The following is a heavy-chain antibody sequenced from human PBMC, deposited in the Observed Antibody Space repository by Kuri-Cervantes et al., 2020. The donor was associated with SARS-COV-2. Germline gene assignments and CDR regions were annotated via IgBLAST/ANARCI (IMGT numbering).Heavy chain of an antibody. Sequence: ASVKVSCKASGYTFTGYYMHWVRQAPGQGLEWMGWINPNSGGTNYAQKFQGRATMTRDTSISTAYMELSRLRSDDTAVDYCARVGYSSGWSYNFDYWGQGTLVTVSS. J-gene: IGHJ4*02. D-gene: IGHD6-19*01. CDR2: INPNSGGT. CDR1: GYTFTGYY. CDR3: ARVGYSSGWSYNFDY. V-gene: IGHV1-2*02.